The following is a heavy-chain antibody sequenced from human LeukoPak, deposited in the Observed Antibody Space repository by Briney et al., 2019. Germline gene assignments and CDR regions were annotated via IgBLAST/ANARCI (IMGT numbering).Heavy chain of an antibody. CDR3: ARGETYYYDSSGYYLQSFDY. Sequence: SETLSLTCAVYGGSFSGYYWSWIRQPPGKGLEWIGEINHSGSTNYNPSLKSRVTISVDTSKNQFSLKLSSVTAADTAVYYCARGETYYYDSSGYYLQSFDYWGQGTLVTVSS. CDR1: GGSFSGYY. J-gene: IGHJ4*02. CDR2: INHSGST. V-gene: IGHV4-34*01. D-gene: IGHD3-22*01.